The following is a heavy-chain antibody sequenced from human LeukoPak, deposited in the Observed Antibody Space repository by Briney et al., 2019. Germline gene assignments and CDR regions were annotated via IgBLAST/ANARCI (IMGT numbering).Heavy chain of an antibody. V-gene: IGHV3-23*01. Sequence: SGGSLRLSCAASGFTIGSYAMSWVRQTPGKGLEWVSSINTIGLTIYYADSVKGRFTISRDNAKNTLYLQMNSLRAEDTAIYYCAALRRVAAGGAIIDYWGQGALVTVSS. CDR1: GFTIGSYA. CDR2: INTIGLTI. J-gene: IGHJ4*02. CDR3: AALRRVAAGGAIIDY. D-gene: IGHD6-13*01.